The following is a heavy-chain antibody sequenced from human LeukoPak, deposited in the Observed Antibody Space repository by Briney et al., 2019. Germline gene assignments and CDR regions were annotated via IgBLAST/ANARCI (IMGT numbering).Heavy chain of an antibody. CDR3: ASLNSGSYYGLGFFDL. CDR2: IYPSDSDT. Sequence: GESLKISCKGSGYRFTSYWIAWVRQMPGKGLEWMGIIYPSDSDTRYSPSFQGQVTISADKSITTAYLQWSSLKASDTAMYYCASLNSGSYYGLGFFDLWGRGTLVTVSS. J-gene: IGHJ2*01. V-gene: IGHV5-51*01. CDR1: GYRFTSYW. D-gene: IGHD1-26*01.